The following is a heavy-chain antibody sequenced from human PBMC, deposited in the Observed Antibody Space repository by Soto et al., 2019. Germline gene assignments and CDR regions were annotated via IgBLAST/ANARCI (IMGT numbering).Heavy chain of an antibody. CDR1: GGSVTSGRYY. Sequence: SETLSLTCSVSGGSVTSGRYYWSWIRQPPGKGLEWLGYILYNGTTNSNPSLKSRVTISADTSKNQFSLKLTFVTAADTAVYYCARDRGPSVWGQGTTVTVSS. CDR2: ILYNGTT. D-gene: IGHD3-10*01. V-gene: IGHV4-61*01. CDR3: ARDRGPSV. J-gene: IGHJ6*02.